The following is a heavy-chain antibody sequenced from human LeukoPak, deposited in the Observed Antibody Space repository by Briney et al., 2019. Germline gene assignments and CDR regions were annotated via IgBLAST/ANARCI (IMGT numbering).Heavy chain of an antibody. V-gene: IGHV4-38-2*02. D-gene: IGHD1-14*01. J-gene: IGHJ5*02. CDR1: GYSISSGYY. CDR3: ARGGHGSRNQGWFDP. CDR2: IYSSGST. Sequence: SETLSLTCTVSGYSISSGYYWGWIRQTAGKGLEWIGRIYSSGSTDYNPSLKSRVDISIDTSKNQVSLKLSSVTAADTAIYYCARGGHGSRNQGWFDPWGQGTLVTVSS.